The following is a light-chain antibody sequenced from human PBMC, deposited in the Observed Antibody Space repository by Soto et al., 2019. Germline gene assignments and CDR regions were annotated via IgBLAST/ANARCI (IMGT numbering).Light chain of an antibody. Sequence: NFMLTQPHSVSESPGKTVTMSCTRSSGSIASYYVQWFQLRPGSDPTNVIYDDIRRPSGGPDRCSGSIDRSSNSAFLTISGQKTEEEDYYCCESYTNNSWVFGGGTKLTVL. CDR2: DDI. CDR1: SGSIASYY. J-gene: IGLJ3*02. CDR3: ESYTNNSWV. V-gene: IGLV6-57*03.